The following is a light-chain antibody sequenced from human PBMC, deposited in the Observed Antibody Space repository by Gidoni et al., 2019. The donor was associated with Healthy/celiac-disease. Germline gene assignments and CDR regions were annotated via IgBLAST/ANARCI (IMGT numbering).Light chain of an antibody. Sequence: EIVLTPSPATLSLSPGERATLSCRASQSVSSYLAWYQQKPGQAPRLLIYYASNRATGIPAGFSGSGSGRDFTLTISSLEPEDFAVYYCQQRSNWPPLTFGGGTKVEIK. V-gene: IGKV3-11*02. CDR1: QSVSSY. CDR3: QQRSNWPPLT. CDR2: YAS. J-gene: IGKJ4*01.